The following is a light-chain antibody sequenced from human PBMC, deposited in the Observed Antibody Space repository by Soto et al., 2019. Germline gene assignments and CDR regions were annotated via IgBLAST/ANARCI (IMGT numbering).Light chain of an antibody. CDR1: QSVSNN. J-gene: IGKJ4*01. CDR3: QQYGSSPRLT. CDR2: GAS. V-gene: IGKV3-20*01. Sequence: EVVLTQSPATLSVSPGERATLPCRASQSVSNNLAWYQQKPGQAPRLLIYGASSRATGIPDRFSGSGSGTDFTLTISRLEPEDFAVYYCQQYGSSPRLTFGGGTKV.